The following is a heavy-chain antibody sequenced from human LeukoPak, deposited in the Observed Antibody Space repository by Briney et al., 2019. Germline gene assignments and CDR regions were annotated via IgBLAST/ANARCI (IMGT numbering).Heavy chain of an antibody. D-gene: IGHD7-27*01. CDR2: IRGDAGST. CDR3: ARVWAWGSGNYFDN. V-gene: IGHV3-20*04. Sequence: GGSLRLSCAASGFTSDAFGMTWVRQAPGKGLEWVSAIRGDAGSTGYADSVKGRFTISRDNAKNSLYLQMNSLRVEDTALYYCARVWAWGSGNYFDNWGQGTLVTVSS. J-gene: IGHJ4*02. CDR1: GFTSDAFG.